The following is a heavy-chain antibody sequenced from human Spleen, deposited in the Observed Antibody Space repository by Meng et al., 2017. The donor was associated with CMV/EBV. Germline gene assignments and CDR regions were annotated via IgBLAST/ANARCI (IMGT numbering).Heavy chain of an antibody. CDR3: AKIGYCSSTSCPKGDAFDI. CDR1: FSSYA. J-gene: IGHJ3*02. V-gene: IGHV3-30-3*02. Sequence: FSSYAMHWVRQAPGKGLEWVAVISYDGSNKYYADSVKGRFTISRDNSKNTLYLQMNSLRAEDTAVYYCAKIGYCSSTSCPKGDAFDIWGQGTMVTVSS. CDR2: ISYDGSNK. D-gene: IGHD2-2*01.